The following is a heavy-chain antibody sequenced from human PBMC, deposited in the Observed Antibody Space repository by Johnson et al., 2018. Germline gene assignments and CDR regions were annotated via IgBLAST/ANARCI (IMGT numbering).Heavy chain of an antibody. CDR1: GFTFSSYG. V-gene: IGHV3-33*06. D-gene: IGHD4-23*01. J-gene: IGHJ1*01. Sequence: VQLVESGGGVVQPGRSLRLSCAASGFTFSSYGMHWVRQAPGKGLEWVAVIWYDGSNKYYAASVKGRFTISRDNSKNTRYLQMNSLRAEDTAVYCCAKDSGTTVVTLAEYFQHWGQGTLVTVSS. CDR3: AKDSGTTVVTLAEYFQH. CDR2: IWYDGSNK.